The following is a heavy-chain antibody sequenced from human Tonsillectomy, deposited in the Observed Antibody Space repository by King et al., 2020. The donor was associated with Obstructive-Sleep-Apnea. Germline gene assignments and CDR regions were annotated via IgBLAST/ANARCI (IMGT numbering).Heavy chain of an antibody. CDR1: GFTFSSYA. J-gene: IGHJ4*02. V-gene: IGHV3-23*04. D-gene: IGHD4-17*01. Sequence: VQLVESGGGLVQPGGSLRLSCAASGFTFSSYAMIWVRQAPGRGLEWVSAISGSGGSTYYADSVKGRFTISRDNSKNTLYLQMNSLRAEDTAVYYCAKAYGDYRFFDYWGQGTLVTVSS. CDR2: ISGSGGST. CDR3: AKAYGDYRFFDY.